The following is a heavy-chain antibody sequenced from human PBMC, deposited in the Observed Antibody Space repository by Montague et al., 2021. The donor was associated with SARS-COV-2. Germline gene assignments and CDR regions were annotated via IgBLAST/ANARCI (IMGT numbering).Heavy chain of an antibody. D-gene: IGHD3-3*01. J-gene: IGHJ6*02. CDR2: IKQDGSEK. Sequence: SLRLSCAASGFIFSSYWMSWVRQAPGKGLEWVANIKQDGSEKYYVDSVKGRFTISRDNAKNSLYLQMNSLRAEDTAVYYCARDSFWSGYYTDYYGMDVWGQGTTVTVSS. V-gene: IGHV3-7*01. CDR3: ARDSFWSGYYTDYYGMDV. CDR1: GFIFSSYW.